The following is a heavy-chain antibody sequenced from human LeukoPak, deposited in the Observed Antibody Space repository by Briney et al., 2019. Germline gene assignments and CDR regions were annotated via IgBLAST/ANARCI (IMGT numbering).Heavy chain of an antibody. CDR3: ARLTTIPRGFDP. D-gene: IGHD1-14*01. Sequence: SETLSLTCTVSGGSVSSGSYYWSWIRQPPGKGLEWIGSIYYSGSTNYNPSLKSRVTVSVDTSKNQFSLKLNSVTAADTAVYYCARLTTIPRGFDPWGQGTLVTVSS. V-gene: IGHV4-61*01. CDR1: GGSVSSGSYY. J-gene: IGHJ5*02. CDR2: IYYSGST.